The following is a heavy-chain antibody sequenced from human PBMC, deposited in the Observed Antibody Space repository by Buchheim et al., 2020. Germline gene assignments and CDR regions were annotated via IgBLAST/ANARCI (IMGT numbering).Heavy chain of an antibody. Sequence: EVQLVESGGGLVQPGGSLILSCAASGFTFTTYWMNWVRQAPGKGLEWVANIKTDGSERNYVDSVMGRLTISRGNAKKLLYLDMNRLRAEDRAVYYCTREQALPKKYCDYWGQGTL. D-gene: IGHD2-21*02. J-gene: IGHJ4*02. V-gene: IGHV3-7*03. CDR2: IKTDGSER. CDR1: GFTFTTYW. CDR3: TREQALPKKYCDY.